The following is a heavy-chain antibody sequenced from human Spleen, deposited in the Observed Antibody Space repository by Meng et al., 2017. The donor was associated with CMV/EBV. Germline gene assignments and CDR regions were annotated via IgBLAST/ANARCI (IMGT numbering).Heavy chain of an antibody. CDR3: VKGGTQDLDY. J-gene: IGHJ4*02. Sequence: GGSLRLSCAASGITFRNYWMSWVRQAPGKGLEWVATIRQDGIKKYYVDSVKGRFTISRDNAKNSLYLQMNSLRAEDTAVYYCVKGGTQDLDYWGQGTLVTVSS. V-gene: IGHV3-7*01. CDR1: GITFRNYW. D-gene: IGHD1-26*01. CDR2: IRQDGIKK.